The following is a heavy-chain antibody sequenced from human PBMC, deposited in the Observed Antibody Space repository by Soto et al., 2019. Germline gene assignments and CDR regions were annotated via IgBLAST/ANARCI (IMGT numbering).Heavy chain of an antibody. CDR2: IDTDGGGT. V-gene: IGHV3-74*01. CDR3: ATVFDL. Sequence: EVQLVESGGGLVQPGGSLRVSCAASGFNLRGHRIHWVRQVPGKGLEWVSRIDTDGGGTSYADSVKGRFTISTDNAKNTVNLQMNGLRGEDTAVYYCATVFDLWGQGTLVTVSS. J-gene: IGHJ5*02. CDR1: GFNLRGHR.